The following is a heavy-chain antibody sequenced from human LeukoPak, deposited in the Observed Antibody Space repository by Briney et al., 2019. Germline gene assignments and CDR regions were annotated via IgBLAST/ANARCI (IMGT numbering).Heavy chain of an antibody. CDR3: VRDWEGFNFDI. J-gene: IGHJ3*02. CDR2: IHNSGST. CDR1: GGSVSSYY. D-gene: IGHD1-26*01. V-gene: IGHV4-59*02. Sequence: PSETLSLTCTVSGGSVSSYYWRWIRQPPGEGLEWIAYIHNSGSTNYNLSLKTRVTISVDTSKNQFSLKLSSVTAADTAVYYCVRDWEGFNFDIWGQGTMVTVSS.